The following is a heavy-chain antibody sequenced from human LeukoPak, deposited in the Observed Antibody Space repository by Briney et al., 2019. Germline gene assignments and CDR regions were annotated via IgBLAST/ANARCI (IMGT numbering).Heavy chain of an antibody. CDR1: GDSIKSGYY. Sequence: ASETLSLTCAVSGDSIKSGYYWAWIRQPPGKGLEWIGSIDHSGSYYSTPSLRSRVTISLHSSKKHFSLELNSVTAADTAVYYCARGVSDGSGYRYYGGFYYFDFWGQGTLVTVSS. V-gene: IGHV4-38-2*01. CDR3: ARGVSDGSGYRYYGGFYYFDF. J-gene: IGHJ4*02. D-gene: IGHD3-22*01. CDR2: IDHSGSY.